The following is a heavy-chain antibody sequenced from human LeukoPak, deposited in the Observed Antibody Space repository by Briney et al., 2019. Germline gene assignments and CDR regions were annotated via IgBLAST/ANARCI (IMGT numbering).Heavy chain of an antibody. Sequence: SETLSLTCTVSGASIFSYYWNWIRQSPGKGLEWIGFIYYNGITSYNPSLRSRGSISIATSRNQFSLRLTSVTAADTAIYYCARRAYYDSSGYSPTAGYFDLWGRGTLVTVSS. CDR3: ARRAYYDSSGYSPTAGYFDL. CDR2: IYYNGIT. V-gene: IGHV4-59*08. J-gene: IGHJ2*01. CDR1: GASIFSYY. D-gene: IGHD3-22*01.